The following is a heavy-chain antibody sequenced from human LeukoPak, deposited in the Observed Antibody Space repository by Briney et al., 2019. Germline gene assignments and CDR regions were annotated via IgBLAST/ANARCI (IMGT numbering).Heavy chain of an antibody. CDR2: IYYSGST. V-gene: IGHV4-59*01. D-gene: IGHD6-13*01. CDR3: ARVYYSRSYDYWYFDL. CDR1: GVSISSYY. J-gene: IGHJ2*01. Sequence: SETLSLTCTVSGVSISSYYWSWIRQPPGKGLEWIGYIYYSGSTNYNPSLKSRVTISVDTSKNQSSLKLRSVTAADTAVYYCARVYYSRSYDYWYFDLWGRGTLVTVSS.